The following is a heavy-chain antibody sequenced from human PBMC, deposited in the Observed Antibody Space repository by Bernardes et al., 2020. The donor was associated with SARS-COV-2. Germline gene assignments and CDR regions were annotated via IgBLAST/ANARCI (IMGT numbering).Heavy chain of an antibody. CDR1: GYTFTSYD. J-gene: IGHJ5*02. V-gene: IGHV1-8*01. CDR2: MNPNTGHT. Sequence: ASVKVSCKASGYTFTSYDINWVRQATGQGLEWMGWMNPNTGHTGFAQKFQGRVTMTRNTSTNTAYMELSSLRSEDTAMYFCARGFVFPEYSGYDYWFDPWGQGTLVTVSS. CDR3: ARGFVFPEYSGYDYWFDP. D-gene: IGHD5-12*01.